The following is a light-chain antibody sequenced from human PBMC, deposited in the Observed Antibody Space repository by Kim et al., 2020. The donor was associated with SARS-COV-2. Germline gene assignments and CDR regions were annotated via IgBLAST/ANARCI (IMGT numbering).Light chain of an antibody. J-gene: IGKJ2*02. Sequence: SVSVGDRVTITCRASQSISSWLGWYQQKSGKAPKLLIYKASNLESGVPSRFSGSGSGTEFTLTISSLQPDDFATYYCQQYNSYPCTFGQGTKLEIK. CDR1: QSISSW. CDR3: QQYNSYPCT. CDR2: KAS. V-gene: IGKV1-5*03.